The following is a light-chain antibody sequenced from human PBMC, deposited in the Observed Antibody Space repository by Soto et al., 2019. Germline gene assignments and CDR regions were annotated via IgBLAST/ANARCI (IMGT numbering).Light chain of an antibody. CDR1: QSISSTY. J-gene: IGKJ1*01. CDR3: QHYGTSRRP. V-gene: IGKV3-20*01. CDR2: AAS. Sequence: EIVLTQSPDTLSLSPGERATLSCRTSQSISSTYLAWYQQKPGQAPRLLLYAASARATGIPERFTGSGSGTDFTLTISRLEPEDFAVYYGQHYGTSRRPFGQGTKV.